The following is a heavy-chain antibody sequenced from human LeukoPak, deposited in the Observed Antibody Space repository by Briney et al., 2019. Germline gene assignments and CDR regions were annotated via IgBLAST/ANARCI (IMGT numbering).Heavy chain of an antibody. CDR3: AKDLPYYYDSSGYWSYFDY. Sequence: GGSLRLSCAASGFTFSSYSMNWVRQAPGKGLEWVSSISSSSSYIYYADSVKGRFTISRDNSKNTLYLQMNSLRAEDTAVYYCAKDLPYYYDSSGYWSYFDYWGQGTLVTVSS. D-gene: IGHD3-22*01. V-gene: IGHV3-21*01. CDR2: ISSSSSYI. CDR1: GFTFSSYS. J-gene: IGHJ4*02.